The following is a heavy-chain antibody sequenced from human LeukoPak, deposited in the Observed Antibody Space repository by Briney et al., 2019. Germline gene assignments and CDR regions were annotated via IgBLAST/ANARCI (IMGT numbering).Heavy chain of an antibody. CDR2: IKEDGSDK. J-gene: IGHJ4*02. V-gene: IGHV3-7*01. D-gene: IGHD6-19*01. CDR1: GYNFTSYR. Sequence: GESLKISCKGSGYNFTSYRIGWVRQMPGKGLEWVANIKEDGSDKYYVDSVKGRFTISRDNAKNLLYLQMNSLRAEDTAVYYCARDSGRFRLDYWGLGVLVTVSS. CDR3: ARDSGRFRLDY.